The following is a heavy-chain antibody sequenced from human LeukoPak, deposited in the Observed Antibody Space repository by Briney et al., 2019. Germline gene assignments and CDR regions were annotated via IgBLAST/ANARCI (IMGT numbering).Heavy chain of an antibody. D-gene: IGHD5/OR15-5a*01. CDR2: ISYDGSNK. V-gene: IGHV3-30*18. CDR1: GFTFSSYG. CDR3: AKAVYPFDY. J-gene: IGHJ4*02. Sequence: GGSLRLSCAASGFTFSSYGMHWVRQAPGKGLEWVAVISYDGSNKYYADSVKGRFTISRDNSKNTLYLQMNSLRAEDTAVYYCAKAVYPFDYWGQGTLVTVSS.